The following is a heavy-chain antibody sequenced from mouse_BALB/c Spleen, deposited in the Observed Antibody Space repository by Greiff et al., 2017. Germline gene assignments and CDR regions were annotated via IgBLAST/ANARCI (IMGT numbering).Heavy chain of an antibody. CDR3: ARDCYGSSAFDY. CDR1: GFNIKDTY. V-gene: IGHV14-3*02. CDR2: IDPANGNT. Sequence: VQLQQSGAELVKPGASVKLSCTASGFNIKDTYMHWVKQRPEQGLEWIGRIDPANGNTKYDPKFQGKATITADTSSNTAYLQLSSLTSEDTAVYYCARDCYGSSAFDYWGQGTTLTVSS. D-gene: IGHD1-1*01. J-gene: IGHJ2*01.